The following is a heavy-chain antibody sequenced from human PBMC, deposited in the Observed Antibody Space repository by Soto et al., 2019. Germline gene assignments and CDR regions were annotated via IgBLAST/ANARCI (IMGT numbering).Heavy chain of an antibody. J-gene: IGHJ6*03. CDR2: ISGSGGST. D-gene: IGHD2-8*01. V-gene: IGHV3-23*01. CDR3: ANPYCTNGVCYTVGYYYYMDV. Sequence: GGSLRLSCAASGFTFSSYAMSWVRQAPGKGLEWVSAISGSGGSTYYADSVKGRFTISRDNSKNTLYLQMNSLRAEDTAVYYCANPYCTNGVCYTVGYYYYMDVWGKGTTVTVSS. CDR1: GFTFSSYA.